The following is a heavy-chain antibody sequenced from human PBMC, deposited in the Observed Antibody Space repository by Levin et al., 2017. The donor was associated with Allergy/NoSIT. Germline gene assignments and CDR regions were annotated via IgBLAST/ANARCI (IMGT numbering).Heavy chain of an antibody. CDR3: ATYNGGSTLDS. Sequence: GESLKISCAASGFTFRSHWFIWVRQAPGEGLEWVSNINQDGSEENYVESVKGRFTISRDNARNSLYLQMKSLRVEDTAVYYCATYNGGSTLDSWCQGILVTVSS. CDR2: INQDGSEE. D-gene: IGHD2-8*01. CDR1: GFTFRSHW. V-gene: IGHV3-7*01. J-gene: IGHJ4*02.